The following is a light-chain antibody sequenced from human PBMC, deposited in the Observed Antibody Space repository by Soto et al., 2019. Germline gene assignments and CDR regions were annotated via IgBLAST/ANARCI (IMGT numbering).Light chain of an antibody. CDR1: QTVSNK. J-gene: IGKJ4*01. V-gene: IGKV3-11*01. CDR3: QHRSSWPLT. Sequence: EIVLTQSPATLSSSPGERATLSCRASQTVSNKLAWYQHKPGQAPRLLIYDTSNRATGIPARFSGSGSGTDFTLTISSLEPEDFAVYYCQHRSSWPLTFGGGTKVDIK. CDR2: DTS.